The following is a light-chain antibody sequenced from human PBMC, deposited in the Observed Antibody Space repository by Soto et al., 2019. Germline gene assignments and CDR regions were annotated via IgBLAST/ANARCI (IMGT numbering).Light chain of an antibody. V-gene: IGLV2-8*01. CDR1: SSDVGGYKY. J-gene: IGLJ1*01. CDR3: SSYAGINNLGV. Sequence: QSALTQPPSASVSPGQSVTISCTGTSSDVGGYKYVSWYQQHPDKAPKLMIFEVNKRPSGVPDRFSGSKSGNTASLTVSGLQAEDEADYYCSSYAGINNLGVFGTGTKLTVL. CDR2: EVN.